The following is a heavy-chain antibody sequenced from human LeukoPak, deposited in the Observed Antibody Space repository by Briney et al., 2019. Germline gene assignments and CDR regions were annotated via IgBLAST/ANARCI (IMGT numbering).Heavy chain of an antibody. V-gene: IGHV3-7*05. D-gene: IGHD3-9*01. Sequence: GGSLRLSCAASGFTFSSFWMTWVRQAPGKGLEWVANIKQDGSEKYYVDSVKGRFTVSRGNAKNSLYLQMNSLRAEDTAVYYCARRGTRDFDWLPSFDPWGQGTLVTVSS. CDR1: GFTFSSFW. CDR2: IKQDGSEK. CDR3: ARRGTRDFDWLPSFDP. J-gene: IGHJ5*02.